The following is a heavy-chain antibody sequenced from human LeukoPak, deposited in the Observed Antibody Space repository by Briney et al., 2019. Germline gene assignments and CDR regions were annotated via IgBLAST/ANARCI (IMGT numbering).Heavy chain of an antibody. CDR3: AKDRVTLKVIAPPDGFDV. D-gene: IGHD2-21*02. CDR1: GFTFTSYA. CDR2: ISGSGGGT. Sequence: GGSLRLSCAASGFTFTSYAMSWVRQAPGKGLEWVSSISGSGGGTFYADSVKGRFTISRDNSKNTLYLQMNSLRVEDTAVYYCAKDRVTLKVIAPPDGFDVWGQGTVVTVSS. J-gene: IGHJ3*01. V-gene: IGHV3-23*01.